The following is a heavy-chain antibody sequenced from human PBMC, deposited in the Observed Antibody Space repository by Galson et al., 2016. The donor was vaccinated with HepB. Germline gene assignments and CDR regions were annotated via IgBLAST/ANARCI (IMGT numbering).Heavy chain of an antibody. CDR2: ISYDGSLK. J-gene: IGHJ4*02. V-gene: IGHV3-30*03. CDR3: AREGPRGFSGYDSDSFDS. D-gene: IGHD5-12*01. CDR1: EFPFSTYG. Sequence: SLRLSCAASEFPFSTYGMHWVRQAPGKGLEWVSAISYDGSLKYYADSVKGRFTISRDNSKNTLHLQMNSLISEDTAVYYCAREGPRGFSGYDSDSFDSWGQGTLVSVSS.